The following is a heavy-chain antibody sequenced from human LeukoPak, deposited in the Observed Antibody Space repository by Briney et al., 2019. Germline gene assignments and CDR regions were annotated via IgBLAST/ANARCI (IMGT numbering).Heavy chain of an antibody. V-gene: IGHV4-34*01. D-gene: IGHD3-10*01. CDR2: INHSGST. Sequence: KPSETLSLTCAVYGGSFSGYYWSWIRQHPGKGLEWIGEINHSGSTNYNPSLKSRVTISVDTSKNQFSLKLSSVTAADTAVYYCARSGYYGSGSYYPRNWFDPWGQGTLVTVSS. J-gene: IGHJ5*02. CDR1: GGSFSGYY. CDR3: ARSGYYGSGSYYPRNWFDP.